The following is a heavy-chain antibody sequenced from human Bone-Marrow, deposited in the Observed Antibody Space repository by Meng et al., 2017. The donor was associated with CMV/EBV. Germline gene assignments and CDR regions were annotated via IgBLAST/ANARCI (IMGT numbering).Heavy chain of an antibody. V-gene: IGHV3-7*01. J-gene: IGHJ4*02. CDR2: IKQDGSET. CDR3: ATQGATMPN. D-gene: IGHD1-26*01. CDR1: GITFNGYW. Sequence: GGSLRLSCVASGITFNGYWMSWVRQIPGKGLEWVGNIKQDGSETYYLGSVMGRFTISRDNAKNSLYLQMNSLRVEDTAVYYCATQGATMPNWGPGTLVTVSS.